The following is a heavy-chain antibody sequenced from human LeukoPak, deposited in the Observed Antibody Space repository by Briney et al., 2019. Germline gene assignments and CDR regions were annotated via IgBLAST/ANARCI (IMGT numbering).Heavy chain of an antibody. CDR1: GDSVSSNSAA. Sequence: SQTLSLTCAISGDSVSSNSAAWNRIRQSPSRGLEWLGRTYYRSKWYNDYAVSVKSRITINPDTSKNQFSLQLNSVTPEDTAVYYCARDNWNYGSSMDVWGQGTTVTVSS. CDR3: ARDNWNYGSSMDV. V-gene: IGHV6-1*01. CDR2: TYYRSKWYN. D-gene: IGHD1-7*01. J-gene: IGHJ6*02.